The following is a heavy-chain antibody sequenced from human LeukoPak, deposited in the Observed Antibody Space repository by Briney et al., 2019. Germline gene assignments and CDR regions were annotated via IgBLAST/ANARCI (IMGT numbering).Heavy chain of an antibody. J-gene: IGHJ6*03. Sequence: GGSLRLSCAASGFTVSTNYMSWVRQAPGKGLEWVSVIYTGGNTYYADSVKGRFTISRDNFKNTLYLQLNSLRAEDTAVYYCARDVKGYYHYMDVWGKGTTVTISS. V-gene: IGHV3-66*01. CDR3: ARDVKGYYHYMDV. D-gene: IGHD2/OR15-2a*01. CDR1: GFTVSTNY. CDR2: IYTGGNT.